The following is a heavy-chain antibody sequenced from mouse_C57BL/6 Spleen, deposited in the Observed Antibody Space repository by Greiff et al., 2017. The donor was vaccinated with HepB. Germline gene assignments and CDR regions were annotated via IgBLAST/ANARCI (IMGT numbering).Heavy chain of an antibody. Sequence: EVQLQQSGPELVKPGASVKISCKASGYSFTGYYMNWVKQSPEKSLEWIGEINPSTGGTTYNQKFKAKATLTVDKSSSTAYMQLKSLTSEDSAVYYCARSTKGLAYWGQGTLVTVSA. CDR2: INPSTGGT. CDR1: GYSFTGYY. CDR3: ARSTKGLAY. V-gene: IGHV1-42*01. J-gene: IGHJ3*01. D-gene: IGHD2-1*01.